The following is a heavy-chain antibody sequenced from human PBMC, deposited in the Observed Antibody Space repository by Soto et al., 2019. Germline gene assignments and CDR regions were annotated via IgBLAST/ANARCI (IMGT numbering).Heavy chain of an antibody. V-gene: IGHV1-69*01. CDR3: ARPPQEYSSSGWFDP. Sequence: QVQLVQSGAEVKKRGSSGKVSCKGSGGTFSSYAISWVRQAPGQGLERMGGIIPIFGTANYAQKFQGRVTITADESTSTAYMELSSVRSEDTAVYYCARPPQEYSSSGWFDPWGQGTLVTVSS. D-gene: IGHD6-13*01. CDR1: GGTFSSYA. CDR2: IIPIFGTA. J-gene: IGHJ5*02.